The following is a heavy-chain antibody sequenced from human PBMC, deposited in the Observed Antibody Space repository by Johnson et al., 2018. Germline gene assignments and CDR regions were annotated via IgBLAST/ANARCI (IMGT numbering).Heavy chain of an antibody. CDR2: IDHSGVT. V-gene: IGHV4-4*07. CDR1: GGSISRYS. CDR3: VRGRLGELEY. J-gene: IGHJ4*02. Sequence: VQLVESGPGLVKPSETXSLTCTVSGGSISRYSWTWIRQPPGKGLEYIGSIDHSGVTDFNPPLTSRVSMSVDSSKIHFSLNLNSVTAADTAVYYCVRGRLGELEYWGQGTLVIVSS. D-gene: IGHD3-16*01.